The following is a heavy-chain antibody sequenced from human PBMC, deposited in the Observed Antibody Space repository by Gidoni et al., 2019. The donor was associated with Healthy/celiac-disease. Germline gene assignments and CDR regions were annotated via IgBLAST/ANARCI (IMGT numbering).Heavy chain of an antibody. D-gene: IGHD3-16*01. CDR1: GYTFTGYY. CDR2: INPNSGGT. CDR3: ARDLYDYVWGSPDY. J-gene: IGHJ4*02. Sequence: QVQLVQSGAQVKKPGASVKVSCQASGYTFTGYYMHWVRQAPGQGLEWMGRINPNSGGTNYAQKFQGRVTMTRDTSISTAYMELSRLRSDDTAVYYCARDLYDYVWGSPDYWGQGTLVTVSS. V-gene: IGHV1-2*06.